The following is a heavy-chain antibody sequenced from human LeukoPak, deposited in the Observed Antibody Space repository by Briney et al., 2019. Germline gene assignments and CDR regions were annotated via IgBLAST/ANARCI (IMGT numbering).Heavy chain of an antibody. CDR2: ISSSSSTI. Sequence: GGSLRLSCAASGLTFSSYSMNWVRPAPRKGLEWVSYISSSSSTIYYADSVKGRFTISRGNAKNSLYLQMNSLKTEDTAVYYCTTGGPFWSGYLVDYWGQGTLVTVSS. J-gene: IGHJ4*02. CDR3: TTGGPFWSGYLVDY. V-gene: IGHV3-48*01. CDR1: GLTFSSYS. D-gene: IGHD3-3*01.